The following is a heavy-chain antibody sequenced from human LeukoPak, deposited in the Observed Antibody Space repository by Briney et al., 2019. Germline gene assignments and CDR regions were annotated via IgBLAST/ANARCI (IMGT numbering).Heavy chain of an antibody. CDR2: ISSSSSYI. Sequence: GGSLRLSCAASGFTFSSYSMNWVRQAPGKGLEWVSSISSSSSYIYYADSVKGRFTVSRDNAKNSLYLQMNSLRAEDTAVYYCAKIPPYDILTGYYYDAFDIWGQGTMVTVSS. V-gene: IGHV3-21*01. J-gene: IGHJ3*02. D-gene: IGHD3-9*01. CDR1: GFTFSSYS. CDR3: AKIPPYDILTGYYYDAFDI.